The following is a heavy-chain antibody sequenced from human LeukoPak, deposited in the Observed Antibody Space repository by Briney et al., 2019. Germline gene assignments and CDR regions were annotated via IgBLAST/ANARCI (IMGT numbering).Heavy chain of an antibody. CDR2: ITASGTAM. D-gene: IGHD2-21*01. CDR1: GFTFSSYS. Sequence: GGSLRLSCAASGFTFSSYSMNWVRQAPGKGLEWVSHITASGTAMFYADSVKGRFTISRDNSKNTLYLQMDSLRGEDTAVYYCAKDFRIGYSAHFDYWGQRALVTVSS. V-gene: IGHV3-48*01. J-gene: IGHJ4*02. CDR3: AKDFRIGYSAHFDY.